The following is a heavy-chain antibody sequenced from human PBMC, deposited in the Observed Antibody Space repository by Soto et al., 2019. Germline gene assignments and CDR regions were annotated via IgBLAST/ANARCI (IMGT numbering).Heavy chain of an antibody. CDR2: ISSSSSTI. CDR1: GFTFSSYS. Sequence: GGPLRLSCAASGFTFSSYSMNWVRQAPGKGLEWVSYISSSSSTIYYADSVKGRFTISRDNAKNSLYLQMNSLRDEDTAVYYCARDSIVVVAATSIDYWGQGTLVTVSS. J-gene: IGHJ4*02. V-gene: IGHV3-48*02. CDR3: ARDSIVVVAATSIDY. D-gene: IGHD2-15*01.